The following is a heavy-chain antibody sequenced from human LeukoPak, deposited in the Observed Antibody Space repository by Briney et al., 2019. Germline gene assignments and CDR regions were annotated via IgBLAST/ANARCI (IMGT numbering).Heavy chain of an antibody. D-gene: IGHD6-19*01. J-gene: IGHJ3*02. V-gene: IGHV3-21*01. CDR1: GFTFDDYA. CDR3: ARVGGSSGWYKIDAFDI. Sequence: GGSLRLSCAASGFTFDDYAMHWVRQAPGKGLEWVSSISSSSSYIYYADSVKGRFTISRDNAKNSLYLQMNSLRAEDTVVYYCARVGGSSGWYKIDAFDIWGQGTMVTVSS. CDR2: ISSSSSYI.